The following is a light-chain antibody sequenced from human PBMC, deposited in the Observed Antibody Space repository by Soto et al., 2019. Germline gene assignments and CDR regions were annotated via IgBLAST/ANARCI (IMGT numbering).Light chain of an antibody. J-gene: IGKJ1*01. CDR3: QHYYNWPRT. CDR2: GAS. CDR1: QSVSSN. V-gene: IGKV3-15*01. Sequence: EIVMTQSPSTLSVSPAGRPTLSCRASQSVSSNLAWYQQKPGQPPRLLIYGASTRATGIPARFSGSGSGTEFTLTISSLQSEDFAVYYCQHYYNWPRTFGQGTKVDIK.